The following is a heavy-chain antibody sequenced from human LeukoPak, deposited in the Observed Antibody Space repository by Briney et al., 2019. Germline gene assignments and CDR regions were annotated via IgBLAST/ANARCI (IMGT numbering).Heavy chain of an antibody. Sequence: SETLSLTCAVYGGSFSGYYWSWIRQPPGKGLEWIGEINHSGSTNYNPSLKSRVTISVDTSKNQFSLKLSSVTAADTAVYYCARVNYDYVWGSLPLYYYYYMDVWGKGTTVTVSS. CDR1: GGSFSGYY. CDR2: INHSGST. CDR3: ARVNYDYVWGSLPLYYYYYMDV. D-gene: IGHD3-16*01. J-gene: IGHJ6*03. V-gene: IGHV4-34*01.